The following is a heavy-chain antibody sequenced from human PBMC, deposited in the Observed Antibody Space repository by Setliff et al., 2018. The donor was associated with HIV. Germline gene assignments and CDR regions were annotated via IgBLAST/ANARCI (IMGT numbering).Heavy chain of an antibody. CDR1: GFTFSSYS. CDR3: AREAPYGSGSYYGPNWFDP. Sequence: GSLRLSCAASGFTFSSYSMNWVRQAPGKGLEWVSYISSSSSTIYYADSVKGRFTISRDNAKNSLYLQMNSLRAEDTAVYYCAREAPYGSGSYYGPNWFDPWGQGTLVTVSS. J-gene: IGHJ5*02. V-gene: IGHV3-48*01. CDR2: ISSSSSTI. D-gene: IGHD3-10*01.